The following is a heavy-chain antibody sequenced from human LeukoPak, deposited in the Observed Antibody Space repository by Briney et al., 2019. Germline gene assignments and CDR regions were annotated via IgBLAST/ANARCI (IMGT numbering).Heavy chain of an antibody. Sequence: GGSLRLSCAASGFTFSSYAMSWVRQAPGKGLEWVSSISSSSSYIYYADSVKGRFTISRDNAKNLLYLQMNSLRAEDTAMYYCARDLSSSSTAYFQHWGQGTLVTVSS. CDR3: ARDLSSSSTAYFQH. CDR2: ISSSSSYI. V-gene: IGHV3-21*06. D-gene: IGHD6-6*01. J-gene: IGHJ1*01. CDR1: GFTFSSYA.